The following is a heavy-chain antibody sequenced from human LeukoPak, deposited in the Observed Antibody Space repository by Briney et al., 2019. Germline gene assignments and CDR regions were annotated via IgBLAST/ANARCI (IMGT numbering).Heavy chain of an antibody. J-gene: IGHJ1*01. D-gene: IGHD6-13*01. Sequence: GGSLRLSCAASGFTFSSYAMHWVRQAPGKGLEWVAVISYDGSNKYYADSVKGRITISRDNSKNTLYLQMNSLRAEDTAVYYCAREEQLVPYFQHWGQGTLVTVSS. CDR3: AREEQLVPYFQH. V-gene: IGHV3-30*04. CDR2: ISYDGSNK. CDR1: GFTFSSYA.